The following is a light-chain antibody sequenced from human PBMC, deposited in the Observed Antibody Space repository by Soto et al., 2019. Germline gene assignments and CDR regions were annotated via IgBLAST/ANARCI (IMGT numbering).Light chain of an antibody. CDR3: QQYTAYPDT. Sequence: DIQMTQSPSTLSASVGDRVTITCRASQSVTNWLAWYQQKPGKAPNLLIYDASRLQSGIPSRFSGSGSGTEFILTISSLQPDDFATYYCQQYTAYPDTFGRGTKLEIK. J-gene: IGKJ2*01. CDR2: DAS. V-gene: IGKV1-5*01. CDR1: QSVTNW.